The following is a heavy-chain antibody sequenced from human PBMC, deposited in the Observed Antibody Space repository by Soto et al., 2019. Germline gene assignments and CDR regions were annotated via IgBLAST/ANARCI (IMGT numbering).Heavy chain of an antibody. CDR1: GNPFASHG. CDR2: ISGFNGHT. J-gene: IGHJ4*02. CDR3: ARVDPRGVAVVRDY. D-gene: IGHD3-10*01. V-gene: IGHV1-18*01. Sequence: QVQLVQSGPEVKKPGASVKVSCKASGNPFASHGFSWVRQAPGQGLEWMGWISGFNGHTNYALKFQGRFTLTTDTYTSTAYMELMSLRSDDTAVYFCARVDPRGVAVVRDYWGQGTLVNVSS.